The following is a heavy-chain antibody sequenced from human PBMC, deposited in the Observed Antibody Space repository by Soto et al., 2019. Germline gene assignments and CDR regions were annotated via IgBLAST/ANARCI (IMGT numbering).Heavy chain of an antibody. D-gene: IGHD4-4*01. J-gene: IGHJ4*02. CDR3: AQAGPLADYNYAFDY. CDR1: GFTFDDYA. V-gene: IGHV3-9*01. Sequence: EVQLVESGGGLVQPGRSLRLSCAASGFTFDDYAMHWVRQAPGKGLEWVSGISWNSGSIGYADSVKGRFTISRDNAKNSLYLQMNSLRAEDTALYYCAQAGPLADYNYAFDYWGQGTLVTVSS. CDR2: ISWNSGSI.